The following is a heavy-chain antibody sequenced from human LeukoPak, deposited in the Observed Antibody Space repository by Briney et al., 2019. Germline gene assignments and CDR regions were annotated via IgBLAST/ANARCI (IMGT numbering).Heavy chain of an antibody. CDR1: GFTLSSYG. J-gene: IGHJ5*02. CDR3: AKAPYGGTSGWFDP. Sequence: GRSLRLSCAAPGFTLSSYGINWVRQGPRQGGEVGGGISYDGSNRYSLDSVKGRFTISRDNSKNTLYLQMNSLRPEDTAVYFCAKAPYGGTSGWFDPWGQGTLVTVSS. V-gene: IGHV3-30*18. D-gene: IGHD4-23*01. CDR2: ISYDGSNR.